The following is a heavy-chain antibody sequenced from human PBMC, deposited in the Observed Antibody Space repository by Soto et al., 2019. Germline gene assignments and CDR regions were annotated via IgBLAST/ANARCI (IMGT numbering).Heavy chain of an antibody. CDR1: GYTFTSYA. V-gene: IGHV1-3*01. D-gene: IGHD3-22*01. J-gene: IGHJ4*02. Sequence: ASVKVSCKASGYTFTSYAMHWVRQAPGQRLEWMGWINAGNGNTKYSQKFQGRVTITRDTSASTAYMELSSLRSEDTAVYYCARGGRVITTYYFDYWGQGTLVTVS. CDR3: ARGGRVITTYYFDY. CDR2: INAGNGNT.